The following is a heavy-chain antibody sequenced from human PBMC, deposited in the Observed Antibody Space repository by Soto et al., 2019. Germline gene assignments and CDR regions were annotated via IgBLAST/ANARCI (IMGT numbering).Heavy chain of an antibody. CDR3: TRGTASGWPSMFDY. Sequence: ASVKVSCKASGYTFTSYGISWVRQAPGQGLEWMGWISGFNGSTSYAQKFQGRVTMTRDTSTSTVYMELSSLRSEDTAVYYCTRGTASGWPSMFDYWGQGTLVTVSS. D-gene: IGHD6-19*01. J-gene: IGHJ4*02. CDR1: GYTFTSYG. V-gene: IGHV1-18*01. CDR2: ISGFNGST.